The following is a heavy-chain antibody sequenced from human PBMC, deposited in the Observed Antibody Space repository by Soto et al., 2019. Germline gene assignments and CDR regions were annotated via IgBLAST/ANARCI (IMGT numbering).Heavy chain of an antibody. Sequence: QVQLVESGGGAVQPGRSLRLSCAASGFTFSSHAMHWVRQAPGKGQECVAIISYDGSNKYYGDSVRGRLTISRDNSKNTIYLQMNSLRAEDTAVYYCARDQTGITTTGGGRIDYWGQGTLVTVSS. CDR1: GFTFSSHA. CDR2: ISYDGSNK. V-gene: IGHV3-30-3*01. CDR3: ARDQTGITTTGGGRIDY. J-gene: IGHJ4*02. D-gene: IGHD6-13*01.